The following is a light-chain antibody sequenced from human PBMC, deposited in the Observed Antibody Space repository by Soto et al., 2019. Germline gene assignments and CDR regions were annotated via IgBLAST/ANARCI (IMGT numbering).Light chain of an antibody. CDR1: QAVYSSL. V-gene: IGKV3-20*01. CDR3: QQYGNAPIT. J-gene: IGKJ5*01. CDR2: GAS. Sequence: ETALTQSPATLSSSPGARATLSCRATQAVYSSLLAWYQQKPGQAPRLLIYGASSRATGIPDRFSGSGSGTDFTLSISRLEVEDFAVYHCQQYGNAPITFGQGTRLEI.